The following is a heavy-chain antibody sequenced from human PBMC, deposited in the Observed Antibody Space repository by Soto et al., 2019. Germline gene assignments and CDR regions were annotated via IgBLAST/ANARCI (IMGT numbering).Heavy chain of an antibody. CDR2: ISYDGSNK. D-gene: IGHD5-18*01. CDR1: GFTFSSYG. CDR3: AKDRFEQLWLYNWFDP. J-gene: IGHJ5*02. V-gene: IGHV3-30*18. Sequence: PGGSLRLSCEGSGFTFSSYGMHWVRQAPGKGLEWVAVISYDGSNKYYADSVKGRFTISRDNSKNTLYLQMNSLRAEDTAVYYCAKDRFEQLWLYNWFDPWGQGTLVTVSS.